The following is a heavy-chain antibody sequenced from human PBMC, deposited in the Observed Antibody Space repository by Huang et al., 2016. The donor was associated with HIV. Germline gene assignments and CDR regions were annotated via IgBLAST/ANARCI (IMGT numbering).Heavy chain of an antibody. D-gene: IGHD2-8*02. J-gene: IGHJ4*02. CDR1: GYTFTNHY. CDR3: ARVSASSGGYFYDH. CDR2: INPTGGST. V-gene: IGHV1-46*01. Sequence: QVLLVQSGAEVERPGASVKVSCKASGYTFTNHYIHWIRQVPGQGLEWMGIINPTGGSTNYEQKFQGRVIMTRDTSTSTVHMELSSLRSEDTAVYYCARVSASSGGYFYDHWGQGTLVTVSS.